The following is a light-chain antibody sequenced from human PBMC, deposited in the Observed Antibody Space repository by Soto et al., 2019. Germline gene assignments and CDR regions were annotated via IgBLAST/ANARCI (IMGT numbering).Light chain of an antibody. V-gene: IGKV1-9*01. CDR3: QQYGSSGT. CDR1: QGINIF. J-gene: IGKJ1*01. Sequence: DIQLTQSPSFLSASVGDRVTITCRASQGINIFLAWFQQKPGKAPNLLISAASTLQSGVPSRFSGSGSGTDFTLTISRLEPEDFAVYYCQQYGSSGTFGQGTKVDIK. CDR2: AAS.